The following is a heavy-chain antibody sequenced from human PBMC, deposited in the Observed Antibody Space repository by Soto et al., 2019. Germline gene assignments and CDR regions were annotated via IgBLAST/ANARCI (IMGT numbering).Heavy chain of an antibody. V-gene: IGHV3-33*01. D-gene: IGHD6-19*01. CDR3: ARGPLLAVAGTDY. CDR2: IWYDGSNK. J-gene: IGHJ4*02. CDR1: GFTFSSYG. Sequence: QVQPVESGGGVVQPGRSLRLSCAASGFTFSSYGMHWVRQAPGKGLEWVAVIWYDGSNKYYADSVKGRFTISRDNSKNTLYLQMNSLRAEDTAVYYCARGPLLAVAGTDYWGQGTLVTVSS.